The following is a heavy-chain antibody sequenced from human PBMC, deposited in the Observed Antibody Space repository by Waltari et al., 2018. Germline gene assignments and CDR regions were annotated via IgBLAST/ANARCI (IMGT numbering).Heavy chain of an antibody. CDR1: GFTFRSYA. J-gene: IGHJ4*02. CDR2: ISYDGGNK. V-gene: IGHV3-30*01. CDR3: AREWQANFDY. D-gene: IGHD2-8*01. Sequence: QVQLVTSGGGVAQPGRSLRLSCAASGFTFRSYAMNWVRQTPGKGLEWVAVISYDGGNKDYADSVKGRFTTSRDNFKNTLYLEINSLRPEDTAVYYCAREWQANFDYWGQGTLVTVSS.